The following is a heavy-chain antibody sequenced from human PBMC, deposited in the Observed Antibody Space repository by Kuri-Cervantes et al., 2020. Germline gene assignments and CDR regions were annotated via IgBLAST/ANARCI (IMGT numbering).Heavy chain of an antibody. V-gene: IGHV3-7*01. D-gene: IGHD6-19*01. CDR3: ARYPGIAVAGTGGFDY. CDR2: MNEDGSQK. CDR1: GFTFSTYW. Sequence: GGSLRLSCAASGFTFSTYWMSWVRQAPGKGLEWVANMNEDGSQKYYVDSVKGRFTISRDNAKNSLYLQMNSLRIEDTAVYYCARYPGIAVAGTGGFDYWGQGALVTVSS. J-gene: IGHJ4*02.